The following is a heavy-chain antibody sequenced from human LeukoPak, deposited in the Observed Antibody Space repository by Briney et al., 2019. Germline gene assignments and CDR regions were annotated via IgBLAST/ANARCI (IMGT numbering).Heavy chain of an antibody. D-gene: IGHD1-26*01. CDR3: ARSPHSGSYSAAIDY. Sequence: SETLSLTCTVSGGSISSYYWSWLRQPPGKGLEWIGYIYYSGSTNYNPSLKSRVTISVDTSKNQFSLKLSSVTAADTAVYYCARSPHSGSYSAAIDYWGQGTLVTVSS. J-gene: IGHJ4*02. CDR2: IYYSGST. V-gene: IGHV4-59*08. CDR1: GGSISSYY.